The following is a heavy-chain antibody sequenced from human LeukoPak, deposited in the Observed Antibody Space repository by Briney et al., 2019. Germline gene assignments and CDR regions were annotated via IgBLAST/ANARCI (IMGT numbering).Heavy chain of an antibody. Sequence: GASVKVSCKASGYTFTSYGISWVRQAPGQGLEWVGWISAYNGNTNYAQKFQGRVTMTRDTSISTAYMELSRLRSDDTAVYYCARDPPEGSGWLNWGQGTLVTVSS. J-gene: IGHJ4*02. D-gene: IGHD6-19*01. CDR1: GYTFTSYG. CDR2: ISAYNGNT. V-gene: IGHV1-18*01. CDR3: ARDPPEGSGWLN.